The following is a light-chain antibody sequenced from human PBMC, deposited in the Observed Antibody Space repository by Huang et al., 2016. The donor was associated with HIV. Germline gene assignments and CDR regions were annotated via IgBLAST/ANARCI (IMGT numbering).Light chain of an antibody. CDR2: AAS. CDR1: QSISTY. J-gene: IGKJ2*01. Sequence: DIRMTQSPSSLSASIGDRVTITCRASQSISTYLNWYQQKPGKAPKVLIYAASNVQSGVPSRFSGSGSGTDFTLTISSLQPEDIATYFCQQNHISPPYTFGQGTKVEIK. CDR3: QQNHISPPYT. V-gene: IGKV1-39*01.